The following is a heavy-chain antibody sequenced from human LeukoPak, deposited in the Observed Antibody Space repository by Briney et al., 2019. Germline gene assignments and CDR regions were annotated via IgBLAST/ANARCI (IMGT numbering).Heavy chain of an antibody. D-gene: IGHD6-13*01. V-gene: IGHV4-34*01. J-gene: IGHJ4*02. Sequence: SETLSLTCAVYGGSFSGYYWSWIRQPPGKGLEWIGEINHSGSTNYSPSLKSRVTISVDTSKNQFSLKLSSVTAADTAVYYCARGGPRQPPAAGTYFDYWGQGTLVTVSS. CDR2: INHSGST. CDR1: GGSFSGYY. CDR3: ARGGPRQPPAAGTYFDY.